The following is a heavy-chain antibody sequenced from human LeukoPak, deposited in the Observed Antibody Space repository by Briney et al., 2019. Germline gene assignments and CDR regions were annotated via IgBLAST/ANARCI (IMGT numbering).Heavy chain of an antibody. J-gene: IGHJ4*02. CDR2: IYPGDSDT. V-gene: IGHV5-51*01. Sequence: GESLKISCKGSGYSFPDFWIGWVRQMPGKGLEWMGIIYPGDSDTRYSPSFQGQVTISADKSISTAYLQWSSLKASDTAIYYCARYPLRTIYCSTTNCFFDYWGQGTLVTVSS. CDR1: GYSFPDFW. D-gene: IGHD2-2*01. CDR3: ARYPLRTIYCSTTNCFFDY.